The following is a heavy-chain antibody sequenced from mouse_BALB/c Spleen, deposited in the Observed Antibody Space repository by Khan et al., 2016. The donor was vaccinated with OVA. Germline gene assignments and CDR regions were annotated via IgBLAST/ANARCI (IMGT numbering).Heavy chain of an antibody. Sequence: QVQLKESGAELVKPGASVRLSCKASGYTFTSYYLYWVKQRPGHGLEWIGDINPSNGGTNFNKNFKTKATLTVDKSSSTAYMQLSSLTSEDSAVYYCTRSGYGAFAYWGQGTLVTVSA. J-gene: IGHJ3*01. CDR3: TRSGYGAFAY. D-gene: IGHD1-1*02. V-gene: IGHV1S81*02. CDR2: INPSNGGT. CDR1: GYTFTSYY.